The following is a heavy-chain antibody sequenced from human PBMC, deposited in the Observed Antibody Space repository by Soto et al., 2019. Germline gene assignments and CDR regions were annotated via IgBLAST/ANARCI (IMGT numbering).Heavy chain of an antibody. Sequence: QVQLVQSGAEVKKPGSSVKVSCKASGGTFSSYGFSWVRQAPGQGLEWMGGIIPLFGPPTYAQKFQGRVTITADKSTSTAYMELTSLTSEDTAVYYCARDRDTSTWYDYSAYWGQGTLVTVSS. CDR1: GGTFSSYG. J-gene: IGHJ4*02. D-gene: IGHD6-13*01. CDR3: ARDRDTSTWYDYSAY. V-gene: IGHV1-69*06. CDR2: IIPLFGPP.